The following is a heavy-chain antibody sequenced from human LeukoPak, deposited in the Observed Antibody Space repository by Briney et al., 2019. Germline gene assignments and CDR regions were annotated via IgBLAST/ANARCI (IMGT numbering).Heavy chain of an antibody. CDR1: GGSISSYY. Sequence: SETLSLTCTVSGGSISSYYWSWIRQPPEKGLEWIGYIYYSGSTNYNPSLKSRVTISVDTSKNQFSLKLSSVTAADTAVYYCAKSRGYSYAYYGMDVWGQGTTVTVSS. V-gene: IGHV4-59*01. CDR2: IYYSGST. J-gene: IGHJ6*02. D-gene: IGHD5-18*01. CDR3: AKSRGYSYAYYGMDV.